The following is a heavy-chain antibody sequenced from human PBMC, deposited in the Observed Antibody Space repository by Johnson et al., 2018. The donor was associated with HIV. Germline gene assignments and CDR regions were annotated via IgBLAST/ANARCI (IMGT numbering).Heavy chain of an antibody. CDR3: AKAQAFRGAFDI. CDR1: GFTFSYYG. D-gene: IGHD2/OR15-2a*01. V-gene: IGHV3-30*18. CDR2: ISYDGSNK. Sequence: VQLVESGGAVVQPGTSLRLSCAASGFTFSYYGVHWVRQAPGKGLEWVSLISYDGSNKYYADSVTGRFTISRDNSKNTLYLQMNSLRAEDTAVYYCAKAQAFRGAFDIWGQGTMVIVSS. J-gene: IGHJ3*02.